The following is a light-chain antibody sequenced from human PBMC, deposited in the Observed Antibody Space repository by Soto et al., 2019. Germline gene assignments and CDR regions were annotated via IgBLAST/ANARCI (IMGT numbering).Light chain of an antibody. CDR3: QQYNNWLPIT. Sequence: EIVMTQSPATLSVSPGERATLSCRASQSVSSNLAWYQQKPGQAPRLLIYGASTRATGIPARFSGSGSGPEFTLTISSLQSEDFAVYYCQQYNNWLPITFGQGTRLEIK. CDR2: GAS. V-gene: IGKV3-15*01. CDR1: QSVSSN. J-gene: IGKJ5*01.